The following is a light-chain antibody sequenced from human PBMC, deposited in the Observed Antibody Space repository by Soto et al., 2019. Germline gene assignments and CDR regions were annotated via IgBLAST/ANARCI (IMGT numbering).Light chain of an antibody. Sequence: DIQMTQSPSSLSASVGDRVTITCRAKESVSSYVNWNQQKPAKAPKLLIYAASSLQSGVPARFSGSGSVTDFTLIISGLQPEDFATYYCQQSYSKWTFGQGTKVEIK. CDR2: AAS. CDR3: QQSYSKWT. J-gene: IGKJ1*01. CDR1: ESVSSY. V-gene: IGKV1-39*01.